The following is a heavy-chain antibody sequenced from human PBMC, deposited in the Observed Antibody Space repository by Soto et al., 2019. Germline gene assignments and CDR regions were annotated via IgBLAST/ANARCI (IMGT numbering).Heavy chain of an antibody. CDR3: AIFREPGRSTVFGAVVPGRYAMDV. J-gene: IGHJ6*02. V-gene: IGHV3-53*01. CDR2: IYTAGHT. CDR1: GFSVRTNY. D-gene: IGHD3-3*01. Sequence: QPGGSLRLSCVASGFSVRTNYMTWVRQAPGKGLEWVSVIYTAGHTNYANSVKGRFTVSRDTSQNTVYLQMNSLRHDDTAVYYCAIFREPGRSTVFGAVVPGRYAMDVWGQGTKVTVS.